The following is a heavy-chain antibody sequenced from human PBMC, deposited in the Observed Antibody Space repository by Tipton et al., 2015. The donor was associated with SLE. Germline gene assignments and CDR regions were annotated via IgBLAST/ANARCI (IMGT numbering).Heavy chain of an antibody. CDR2: IYSGGST. D-gene: IGHD6-19*01. V-gene: IGHV3-66*01. J-gene: IGHJ5*02. Sequence: SLRLSCAASGFTVSSNYMSWVRQAPGKGLEWVSVIYSGGSTYYADSVKDRFTISRDNSKNTLYLQMNSLRAEDTAVYYCARYFPAGLYSSGWSWGQGTLVTVSS. CDR3: ARYFPAGLYSSGWS. CDR1: GFTVSSNY.